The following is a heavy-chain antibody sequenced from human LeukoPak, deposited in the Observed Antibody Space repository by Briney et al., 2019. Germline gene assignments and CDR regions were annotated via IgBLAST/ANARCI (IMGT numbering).Heavy chain of an antibody. CDR3: AKDTYYYDSIT. D-gene: IGHD3-22*01. J-gene: IGHJ5*02. V-gene: IGHV3-23*01. Sequence: GGSLRLSCAASGFTFSSYAMSWVRQAPGKGLEWVSAISGSGGSTYYADSVKGRFTISRDNSRNTLYLQMNSLRAEDTAVYYCAKDTYYYDSITWGQGTLVTVSS. CDR2: ISGSGGST. CDR1: GFTFSSYA.